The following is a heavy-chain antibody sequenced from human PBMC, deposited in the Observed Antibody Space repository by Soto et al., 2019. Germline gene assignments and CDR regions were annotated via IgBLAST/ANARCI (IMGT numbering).Heavy chain of an antibody. V-gene: IGHV3-23*01. CDR3: ARRRGTGISGGTYYGFDV. J-gene: IGHJ6*02. CDR2: ISASGGGI. D-gene: IGHD2-15*01. Sequence: GGSLRLSCAASGFTFNSFAMSWVRQAPGKGLEWVSGISASGGGIYYADSVKGRFTLSRDNSKSTIYLQMNSLRAEDTAVYYCARRRGTGISGGTYYGFDVWGQGTTVTVSS. CDR1: GFTFNSFA.